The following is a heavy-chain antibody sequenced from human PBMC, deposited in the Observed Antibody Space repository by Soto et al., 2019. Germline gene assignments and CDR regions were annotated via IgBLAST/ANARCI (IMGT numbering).Heavy chain of an antibody. V-gene: IGHV3-23*01. D-gene: IGHD5-18*01. CDR2: ISGSGDDT. CDR1: GFTFISFA. CDR3: AGPGYSSQDY. J-gene: IGHJ4*02. Sequence: WGSLRLSCAASGFTFISFAFIFFRHAPLKWLEWVSAISGSGDDTDYADSVKGRFTISRDNSKNTLYLQMNSLRAEDTAVYYCAGPGYSSQDYWGQGALVTVSS.